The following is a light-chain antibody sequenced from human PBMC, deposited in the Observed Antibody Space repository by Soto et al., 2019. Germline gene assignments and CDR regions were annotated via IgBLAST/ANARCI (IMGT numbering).Light chain of an antibody. J-gene: IGKJ1*01. CDR2: AAS. CDR1: QSISSY. Sequence: DIQMTQSPSSLSASVVDRITITCRASQSISSYLNWYQQKPGKAPKLLIYAASSLQSGAPSRFSGSGSGTDFTLTISSLQPEDFATYYCQQSYSTPWTFGQGTKVDIK. CDR3: QQSYSTPWT. V-gene: IGKV1-39*01.